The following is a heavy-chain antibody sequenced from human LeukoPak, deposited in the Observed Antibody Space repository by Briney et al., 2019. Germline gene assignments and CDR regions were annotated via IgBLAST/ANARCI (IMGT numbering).Heavy chain of an antibody. CDR3: ARETRNWNLGTGAFDI. Sequence: GGSLRLSCAASGFTFSSYAMHWVRQAPGKGLEYVSAISSNGGSTYYANSVKGRFTISRDNSKNTLYLQMGSLRAEDMAVYYCARETRNWNLGTGAFDIWGQGTMVTVSS. CDR2: ISSNGGST. D-gene: IGHD1-7*01. J-gene: IGHJ3*02. CDR1: GFTFSSYA. V-gene: IGHV3-64*01.